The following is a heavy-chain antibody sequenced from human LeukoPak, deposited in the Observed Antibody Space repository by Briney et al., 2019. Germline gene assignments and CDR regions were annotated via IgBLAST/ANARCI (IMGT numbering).Heavy chain of an antibody. Sequence: ASVKVSCKASGYTFTSYYMHWVRQAPGQGLEWMGIINPSGGSTSYAQKFQGRVTMTRDTSTRTVYMELSSLRSEDTAVYYCARGKLERRSRRYFDYWGQGTLVTVSS. D-gene: IGHD1-1*01. CDR3: ARGKLERRSRRYFDY. J-gene: IGHJ4*02. V-gene: IGHV1-46*03. CDR1: GYTFTSYY. CDR2: INPSGGST.